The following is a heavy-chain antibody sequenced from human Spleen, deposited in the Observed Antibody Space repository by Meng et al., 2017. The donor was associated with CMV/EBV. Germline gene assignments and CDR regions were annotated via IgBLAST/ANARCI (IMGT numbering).Heavy chain of an antibody. CDR1: GFTFRNCA. V-gene: IGHV3-7*01. J-gene: IGHJ4*02. CDR3: ARGGGEY. Sequence: GESLKISCVASGFTFRNCAMTWVRQAPGKGLEWVANIKKDGSETYYLESLRGRFTISRDNSKNSLYLQMTNLRVEDTAVYYCARGGGEYWGQGILVTVSS. CDR2: IKKDGSET. D-gene: IGHD2/OR15-2a*01.